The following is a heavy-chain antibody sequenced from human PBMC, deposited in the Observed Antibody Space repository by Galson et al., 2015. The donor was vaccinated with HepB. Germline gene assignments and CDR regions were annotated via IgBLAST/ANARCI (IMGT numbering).Heavy chain of an antibody. J-gene: IGHJ4*02. CDR2: ISFDGSNK. V-gene: IGHV3-30*04. CDR3: ARDWGSNGYYFFDY. CDR1: GFTFSSYA. D-gene: IGHD3-22*01. Sequence: SLRLSCAASGFTFSSYAMHWVRQAPGKGLEWVALISFDGSNKYYADSVKGRFTISRDNFKNTLYLQMNSLRADDTAVYYCARDWGSNGYYFFDYWGQGTLVTVSS.